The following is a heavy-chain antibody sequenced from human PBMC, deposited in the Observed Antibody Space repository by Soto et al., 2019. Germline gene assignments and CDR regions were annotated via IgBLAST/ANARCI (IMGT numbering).Heavy chain of an antibody. CDR3: AKVNYYDSSGYYRDYYFDY. Sequence: GGSLRLSCAASGFTFSSYGMHWVRQAPGKGLEWVAVISYDGSNKYYADSAKGRFTISRDNSKNTLYLQMNSLRAEDTAVYYCAKVNYYDSSGYYRDYYFDYWGQGTLVPVSS. CDR2: ISYDGSNK. V-gene: IGHV3-30*18. J-gene: IGHJ4*02. CDR1: GFTFSSYG. D-gene: IGHD3-22*01.